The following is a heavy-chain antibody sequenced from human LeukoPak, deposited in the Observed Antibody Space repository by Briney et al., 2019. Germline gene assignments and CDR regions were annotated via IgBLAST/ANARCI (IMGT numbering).Heavy chain of an antibody. Sequence: GGSLRLSCAASGFTFSTYAMSWVRQAPGKGLEWIPTISGSDSTYCADSVKGRFTISRDNSKNSLYRQLNTLRAEDTAVYYCARDISSSYVWGQGTTVTVYS. D-gene: IGHD6-6*01. CDR2: ISGSDST. J-gene: IGHJ6*02. CDR1: GFTFSTYA. V-gene: IGHV3-23*01. CDR3: ARDISSSYV.